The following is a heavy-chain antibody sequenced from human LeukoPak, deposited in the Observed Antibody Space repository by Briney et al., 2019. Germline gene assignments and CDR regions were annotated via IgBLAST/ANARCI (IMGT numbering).Heavy chain of an antibody. CDR2: IWYDGSNK. CDR3: ARELIAAAEPFDY. V-gene: IGHV3-33*01. CDR1: GFTFSSYG. D-gene: IGHD6-13*01. Sequence: GGSLRLSCAASGFTFSSYGMHWVRQAPGKGLEWVAVIWYDGSNKYYADSVKGRFTISRDNAKNSLYLQMNSLRAEDTAVYYCARELIAAAEPFDYWGQGTLVTVSS. J-gene: IGHJ4*02.